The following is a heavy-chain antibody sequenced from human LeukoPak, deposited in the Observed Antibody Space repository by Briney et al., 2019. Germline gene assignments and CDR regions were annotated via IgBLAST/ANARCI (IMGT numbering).Heavy chain of an antibody. CDR1: GFTFSSYA. J-gene: IGHJ4*02. D-gene: IGHD5-12*01. CDR2: ISGSGGTT. Sequence: PGGSLRLSCAASGFTFSSYAMSWVRQAPGKGLEWVSGISGSGGTTYYADSMQGRFTISRDNSKKTLFLQMSSLRAEDTAVYYCAKGDVVTAIFPLDYWGQGTLVIVSS. V-gene: IGHV3-23*01. CDR3: AKGDVVTAIFPLDY.